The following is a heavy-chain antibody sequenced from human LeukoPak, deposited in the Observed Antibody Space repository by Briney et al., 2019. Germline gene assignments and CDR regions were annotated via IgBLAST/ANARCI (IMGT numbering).Heavy chain of an antibody. CDR2: ISSGGSTI. CDR1: GFTFSSYE. CDR3: ARGYHDSSGYAFDI. D-gene: IGHD3-22*01. J-gene: IGHJ3*02. V-gene: IGHV3-48*03. Sequence: GGSLRLSCAASGFTFSSYEMNWVRQAPGKGLEWVSYISSGGSTIYYADSVKGRFTISRDNAKNSLYLQMNSLRAEDTAVYYCARGYHDSSGYAFDIWGQGTMVTVSS.